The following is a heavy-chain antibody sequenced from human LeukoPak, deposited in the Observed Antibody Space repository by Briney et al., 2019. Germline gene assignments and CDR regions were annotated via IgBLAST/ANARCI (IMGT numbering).Heavy chain of an antibody. CDR1: GFTFSSYG. D-gene: IGHD3-22*01. V-gene: IGHV3-30*18. Sequence: GGSLRLSCAASGFTFSSYGMHWVRQAPGKGLEWVAVISYDGSNKYYADSVKGRFTISRDNSKNTLYLQMNGLRAEDTAVYYCAKAGYYDSSGYYYAWGQGTLVTVSS. J-gene: IGHJ5*02. CDR2: ISYDGSNK. CDR3: AKAGYYDSSGYYYA.